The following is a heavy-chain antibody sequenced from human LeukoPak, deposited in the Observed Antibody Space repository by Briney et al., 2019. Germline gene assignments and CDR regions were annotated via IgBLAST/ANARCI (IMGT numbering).Heavy chain of an antibody. CDR3: ARVGRNYDSSGYYYGHYYFDY. V-gene: IGHV4-59*01. D-gene: IGHD3-22*01. CDR2: IYYSGST. CDR1: GGSISSCY. Sequence: PSETLSLTCTVSGGSISSCYWSWIRQPPGKGLEWIGYIYYSGSTNYNPSLKSRVTISVDTSKNQFSLKLSSVTAADTAVYYCARVGRNYDSSGYYYGHYYFDYWGQGTLVTVSS. J-gene: IGHJ4*02.